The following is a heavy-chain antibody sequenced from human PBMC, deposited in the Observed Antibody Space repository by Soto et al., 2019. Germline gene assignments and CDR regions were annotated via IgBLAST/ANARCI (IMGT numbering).Heavy chain of an antibody. CDR1: GDSITTNGYY. J-gene: IGHJ4*02. V-gene: IGHV4-39*01. CDR3: ARSHYTYGLLIDY. CDR2: VYWTGST. D-gene: IGHD2-8*01. Sequence: SETLSLTCSVSGDSITTNGYYWGWIRQPPGKGLQWIGNVYWTGSTFSHPSLTSRVSISVDTSKNEFSLRLTSVTAADTAVYYCARSHYTYGLLIDYWGPGTLVTVSS.